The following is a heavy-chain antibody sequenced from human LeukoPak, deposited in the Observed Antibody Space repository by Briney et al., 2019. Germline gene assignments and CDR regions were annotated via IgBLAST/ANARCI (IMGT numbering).Heavy chain of an antibody. CDR3: ARRTARWFDP. V-gene: IGHV4-61*05. J-gene: IGHJ5*02. CDR1: GGSISLITYY. CDR2: IYYSGST. Sequence: SETLSLTCTASGGSISLITYYWGWIRQPPGKGLEWIGDIYYSGSTNYSPSLKSRVNISVDRSTNQFSLKVISVTAADTAVYYCARRTARWFDPWGQGTLVTVSS.